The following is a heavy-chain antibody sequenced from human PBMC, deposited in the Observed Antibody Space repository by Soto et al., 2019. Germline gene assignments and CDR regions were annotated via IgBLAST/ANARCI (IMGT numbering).Heavy chain of an antibody. Sequence: ASETLSLTCTGSGESIATGAFYWSWIRLQSGKGPEWIGSIFYAGDTYYNPSLKSRVEISLDGSQNQFSLNLRSVTAADTAVYYCAREGDYRTWFEPWGPGTLVTV. CDR1: GESIATGAFY. V-gene: IGHV4-31*03. CDR3: AREGDYRTWFEP. D-gene: IGHD4-17*01. J-gene: IGHJ5*02. CDR2: IFYAGDT.